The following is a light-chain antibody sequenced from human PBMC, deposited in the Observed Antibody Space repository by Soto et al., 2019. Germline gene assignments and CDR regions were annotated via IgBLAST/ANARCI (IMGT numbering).Light chain of an antibody. CDR3: QRYVTCSPRT. Sequence: EIVWTQSPGTLSLSPGERATLSCRASHTISSSYLAWYQQKPGQAHRLLMCGISRRATGIPDRCSGSGSGTDFTLTISRQGPEDLGVYYCQRYVTCSPRTFGQGTKVEIK. J-gene: IGKJ1*01. CDR2: GIS. V-gene: IGKV3-20*01. CDR1: HTISSSY.